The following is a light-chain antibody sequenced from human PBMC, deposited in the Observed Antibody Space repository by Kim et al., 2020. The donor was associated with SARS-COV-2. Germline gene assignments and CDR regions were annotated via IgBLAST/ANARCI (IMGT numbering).Light chain of an antibody. J-gene: IGKJ2*01. CDR2: GAS. CDR3: QQYGSSPPYT. Sequence: EIVLTQSPGTLSLSPGERATLSCRASQSVRSTSLAWYQQKPGQAPRLLIYGASGRAAGIPDRFSGSGSGTDFTLTISRLEPEDFAVYYCQQYGSSPPYTFGQGTTLEIK. CDR1: QSVRSTS. V-gene: IGKV3-20*01.